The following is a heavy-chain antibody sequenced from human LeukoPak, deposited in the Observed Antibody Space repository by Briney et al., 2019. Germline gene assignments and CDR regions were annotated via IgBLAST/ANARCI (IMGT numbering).Heavy chain of an antibody. CDR3: ARDLTVTSIVVVTEGQPMDV. Sequence: GASVKVSCKASGYTFTSYDINWVRQATGQGLEWMGWMNPNSGNTGYAQKFQGRVTMTRNTSINTAYMELSSLRSEDTAVYYCARDLTVTSIVVVTEGQPMDVWGQGTTVTVSS. J-gene: IGHJ6*02. CDR2: MNPNSGNT. V-gene: IGHV1-8*01. D-gene: IGHD2-21*02. CDR1: GYTFTSYD.